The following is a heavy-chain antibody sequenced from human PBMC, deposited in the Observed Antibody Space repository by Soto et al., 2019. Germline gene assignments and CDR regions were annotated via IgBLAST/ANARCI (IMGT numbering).Heavy chain of an antibody. J-gene: IGHJ3*02. Sequence: GALRLSCAASGFKFNYYAMSWVRQAPGKGPEWVSAISGSGETTFYRDSVKGRFTISRDNSKNTVYLSMNSLRDEDTAVYFCAKVRDYYDSSGSYYTGAFDIWGQGAEVTVSS. D-gene: IGHD3-22*01. CDR2: ISGSGETT. V-gene: IGHV3-23*01. CDR1: GFKFNYYA. CDR3: AKVRDYYDSSGSYYTGAFDI.